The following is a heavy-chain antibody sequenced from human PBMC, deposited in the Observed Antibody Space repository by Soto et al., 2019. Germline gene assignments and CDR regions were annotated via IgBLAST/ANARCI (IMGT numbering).Heavy chain of an antibody. CDR2: IIPIFGTA. D-gene: IGHD3-22*01. CDR1: GGTFSSYA. V-gene: IGHV1-69*13. J-gene: IGHJ6*02. Sequence: SGEGSRKGSGGTFSSYALSRGGQAPGQRVEWMGGIIPIFGTANYAQKFQGRVTITADESTSTAYMELSSLRSEDTAVYYCARSLSTYYYDSSGSRMDVWGQGTTVTVSS. CDR3: ARSLSTYYYDSSGSRMDV.